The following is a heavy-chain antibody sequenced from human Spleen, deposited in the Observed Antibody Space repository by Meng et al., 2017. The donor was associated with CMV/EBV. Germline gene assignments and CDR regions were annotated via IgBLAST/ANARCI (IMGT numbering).Heavy chain of an antibody. CDR3: ARSVGCSSTYCYTYTSSWYPDY. Sequence: YYWTWIRPRPGKGLEWIGYIYYSGGTNYNPSLQSRVTISVDTSKNQFSLKLSSVTAADTAMYYCARSVGCSSTYCYTYTSSWYPDYWGQGTLVTVSS. D-gene: IGHD6-13*01. CDR1: YY. V-gene: IGHV4-31*02. J-gene: IGHJ4*02. CDR2: IYYSGGT.